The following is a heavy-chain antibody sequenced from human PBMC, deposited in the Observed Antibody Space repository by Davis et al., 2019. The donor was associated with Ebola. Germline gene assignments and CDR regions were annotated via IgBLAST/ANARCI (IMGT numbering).Heavy chain of an antibody. Sequence: HSQTLSLTCAISGDSVSSGSGGWNWIRQSPSRGLEWLGRTYYMSKWYNDYAPSVVGRISINADTSKNHFSLQLNSVTPEDTAVYYCARGFLRDGFDIWGQGTMITVSS. V-gene: IGHV6-1*01. CDR1: GDSVSSGSGG. CDR3: ARGFLRDGFDI. D-gene: IGHD3-3*01. CDR2: TYYMSKWYN. J-gene: IGHJ3*02.